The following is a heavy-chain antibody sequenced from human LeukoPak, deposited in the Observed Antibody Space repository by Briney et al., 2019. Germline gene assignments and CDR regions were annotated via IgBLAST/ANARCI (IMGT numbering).Heavy chain of an antibody. Sequence: ASVKVSCKASGGTFSSYAISWVRQAPGQGLEWTGGIIPIFGTANYAQKFQGRVTITTDESTSTAYMELSSLRSEDTAVYYCAEARIAAAGTGPFDPWGQGTLVTVSS. CDR3: AEARIAAAGTGPFDP. CDR1: GGTFSSYA. D-gene: IGHD6-13*01. CDR2: IIPIFGTA. V-gene: IGHV1-69*05. J-gene: IGHJ5*02.